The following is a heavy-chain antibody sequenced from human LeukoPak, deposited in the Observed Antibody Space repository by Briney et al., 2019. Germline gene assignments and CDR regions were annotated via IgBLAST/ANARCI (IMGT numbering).Heavy chain of an antibody. CDR2: ISFHGTDT. J-gene: IGHJ4*02. CDR1: GFTFISYA. CDR3: AKDGNIVVVVAATPRHYFDY. D-gene: IGHD2-15*01. V-gene: IGHV3-30*04. Sequence: PGTSLRLSCAASGFTFISYAIHWVRQAPGKGLEWVAVISFHGTDTFYADSVKGRFTISRDNSKNTLYLQMNSLRAEDTAVYYCAKDGNIVVVVAATPRHYFDYWGQGTLVTVSS.